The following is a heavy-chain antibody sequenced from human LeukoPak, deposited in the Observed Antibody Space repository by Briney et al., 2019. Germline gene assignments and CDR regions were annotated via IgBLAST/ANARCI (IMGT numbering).Heavy chain of an antibody. J-gene: IGHJ3*02. CDR1: GFTFSSYS. Sequence: GGSLRLSCAASGFTFSSYSMNWVRQAPGKGLEWVSSISSSSSYIYYADSVKGRFTISRDNAKNSLYLQMNSLRAEDTAVYYCARDKTIPHEQIFGAFDIWGQGTMVTVSS. CDR2: ISSSSSYI. D-gene: IGHD1/OR15-1a*01. V-gene: IGHV3-21*01. CDR3: ARDKTIPHEQIFGAFDI.